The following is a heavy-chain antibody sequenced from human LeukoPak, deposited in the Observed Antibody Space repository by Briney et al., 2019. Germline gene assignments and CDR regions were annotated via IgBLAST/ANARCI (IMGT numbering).Heavy chain of an antibody. J-gene: IGHJ4*02. Sequence: PSETLSLTCTVSGGSISSYYWSWIRQPPGKGLEWIGYIYYSGSTNYNPSLKSRVTISVDTSKNQFSLKLSSVTAADTAVYYCARSPLTSSGWYRADYWGQGTLVTVSS. CDR2: IYYSGST. CDR3: ARSPLTSSGWYRADY. D-gene: IGHD6-19*01. CDR1: GGSISSYY. V-gene: IGHV4-59*12.